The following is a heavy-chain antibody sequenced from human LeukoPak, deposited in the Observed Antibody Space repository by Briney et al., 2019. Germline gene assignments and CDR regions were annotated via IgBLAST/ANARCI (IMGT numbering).Heavy chain of an antibody. J-gene: IGHJ4*02. CDR2: IYTSGST. V-gene: IGHV4-59*10. CDR3: ARDESEFDY. Sequence: PSETLSLTCAVYGGSFSGYYWSWIRQPPGKGLEWIGRIYTSGSTNYNPSLKSRVTMSIDTSKNQFSLKLSSVTAADTAVYFCARDESEFDYWGQGTLVTVSS. CDR1: GGSFSGYY.